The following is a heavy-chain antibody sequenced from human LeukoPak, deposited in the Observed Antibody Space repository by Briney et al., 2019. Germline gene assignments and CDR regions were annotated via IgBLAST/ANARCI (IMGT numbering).Heavy chain of an antibody. V-gene: IGHV3-23*01. CDR2: ISGSGGST. CDR1: GFTFSSYA. Sequence: GGSLRLSCAASGFTFSSYAMSWVRQAPGKGLEWVSAISGSGGSTYYADSVKGRFTISRDNSKNTLYLQTNSLRAEDTAVYYCAKDLGYGGSYSDYWGQGTLVTVSS. D-gene: IGHD1-26*01. J-gene: IGHJ4*02. CDR3: AKDLGYGGSYSDY.